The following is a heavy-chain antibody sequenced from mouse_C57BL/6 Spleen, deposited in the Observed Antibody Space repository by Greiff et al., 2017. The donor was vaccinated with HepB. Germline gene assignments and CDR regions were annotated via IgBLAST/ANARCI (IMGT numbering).Heavy chain of an antibody. J-gene: IGHJ1*03. V-gene: IGHV6-3*01. D-gene: IGHD1-1*01. CDR1: GFTFSNYW. CDR3: SDYYYGSSWYFDV. CDR2: IRLKSDNYAT. Sequence: EVKLEESGGGLVQPGGSMKLSCVASGFTFSNYWMNWVRQSPEKGLEWVAQIRLKSDNYATHYAESVKGRFTISRDDSKSSVYLQMNNLRAEDTGIYYCSDYYYGSSWYFDVWGTGTTVTVSS.